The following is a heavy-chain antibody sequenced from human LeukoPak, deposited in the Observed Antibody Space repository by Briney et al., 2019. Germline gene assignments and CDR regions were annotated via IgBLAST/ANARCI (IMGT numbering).Heavy chain of an antibody. V-gene: IGHV3-73*01. CDR1: GFTFSGST. CDR3: AKEGSPKDIVVVPAI. J-gene: IGHJ4*02. CDR2: IRNEANNFAT. D-gene: IGHD2-2*01. Sequence: GGSLRLSCAASGFTFSGSTMHWVRQASGKGLEWVGRIRNEANNFATAYAASVKGRFTISRDNSKNTLYLQMNSLRAEDTAVYYRAKEGSPKDIVVVPAIWGQGTLVTVSS.